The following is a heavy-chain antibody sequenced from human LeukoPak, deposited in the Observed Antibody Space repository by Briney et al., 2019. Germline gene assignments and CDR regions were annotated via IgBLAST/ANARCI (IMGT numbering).Heavy chain of an antibody. J-gene: IGHJ4*02. CDR1: GYTFTSYY. V-gene: IGHV1-46*01. CDR2: INPSDGST. Sequence: ASVKVSCKASGYTFTSYYMHWVRQAPGQGLEWMGIINPSDGSTNYAQKFQGRIAMTRDTSTSTVYMELSSLRSGDTAVYYCARDKNWKPDYWGQGTLVTVSS. CDR3: ARDKNWKPDY. D-gene: IGHD1-1*01.